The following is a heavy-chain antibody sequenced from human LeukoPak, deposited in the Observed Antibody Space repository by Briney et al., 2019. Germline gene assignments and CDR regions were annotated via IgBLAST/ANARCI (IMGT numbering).Heavy chain of an antibody. CDR1: KFIFIDSP. J-gene: IGHJ5*02. CDR2: ISPDGTSK. Sequence: GGSLRLSCVASKFIFIDSPMHWVRQPPGKGLQWVAVISPDGTSKYYADSVKGRFTISRDNSKDTLFLQMESLRIEDTAVYYCARDPLSPEPWGQGTLVTVSS. V-gene: IGHV3-30-3*01. CDR3: ARDPLSPEP.